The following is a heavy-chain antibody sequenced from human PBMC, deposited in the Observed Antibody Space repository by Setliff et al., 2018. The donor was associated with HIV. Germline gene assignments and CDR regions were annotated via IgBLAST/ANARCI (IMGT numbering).Heavy chain of an antibody. Sequence: SETLSLTCVVSGYSISSNDWWGWIRQPPGKGLEWIGNIYYSESITYNPSLKSRVTISVDTSKNQFSLKLSSVTAADTAVYYCARITGTTRWGQGTLVTVSS. CDR3: ARITGTTR. J-gene: IGHJ4*02. D-gene: IGHD1-7*01. V-gene: IGHV4-28*05. CDR2: IYYSESI. CDR1: GYSISSNDW.